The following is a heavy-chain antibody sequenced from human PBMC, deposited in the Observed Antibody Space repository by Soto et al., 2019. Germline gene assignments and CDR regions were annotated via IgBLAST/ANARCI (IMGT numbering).Heavy chain of an antibody. Sequence: EVHLLESGGALAQPGGSLRLSCAASVFTFSSHAINWVRQAPGKGLEWVSGISAGGGDRYYAHSVKGRFTISRDTSNNTVHLQMNSLRVEDTAVYYCARDQSPRVEGGMVGDHWGQGTLVTVSS. CDR1: VFTFSSHA. J-gene: IGHJ5*02. CDR3: ARDQSPRVEGGMVGDH. V-gene: IGHV3-23*01. CDR2: ISAGGGDR. D-gene: IGHD2-15*01.